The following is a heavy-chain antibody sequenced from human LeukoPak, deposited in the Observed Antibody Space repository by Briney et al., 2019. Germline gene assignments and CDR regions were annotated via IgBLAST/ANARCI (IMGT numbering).Heavy chain of an antibody. CDR2: IRYDGSNK. Sequence: AGGSLRLSCAASGFTFSSYGMHWVRQAPGKGLEWVAFIRYDGSNKYYADSVKGRFTISRDNSKNTLYLQMNSLRAEDTAVYYCARGTLGYSYGGYYWGQGTLVTVSS. V-gene: IGHV3-30*02. CDR1: GFTFSSYG. D-gene: IGHD5-18*01. J-gene: IGHJ4*02. CDR3: ARGTLGYSYGGYY.